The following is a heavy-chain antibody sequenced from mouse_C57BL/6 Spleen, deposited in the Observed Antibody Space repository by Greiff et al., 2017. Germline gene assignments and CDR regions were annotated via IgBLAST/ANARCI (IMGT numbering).Heavy chain of an antibody. V-gene: IGHV1-61*01. CDR1: GYTFTSYW. CDR2: IYPSDSET. J-gene: IGHJ3*01. Sequence: VQLQQPGAELVRPGSSVKLSCKASGYTFTSYWMDWVKQRPGQGLEWIGNIYPSDSETHYNQKFKDKATLTVDKSSSTAYMQLSRLTSEDSAVYYCAREGTSWFAYWGQGTLVTVSA. CDR3: AREGTSWFAY.